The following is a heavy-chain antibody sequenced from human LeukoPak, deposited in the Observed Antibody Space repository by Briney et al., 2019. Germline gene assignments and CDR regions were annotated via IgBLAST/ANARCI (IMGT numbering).Heavy chain of an antibody. CDR3: AKDDSSYYYDSSGYYSGDAFDI. J-gene: IGHJ3*02. Sequence: GGSLRLSCAASGFTFSSYSMNWVRQAPGKGLEWVSAISGSGGSTYYADSVKGRFTISRDNSKNTLYLQMNSLRAEDTAVYYCAKDDSSYYYDSSGYYSGDAFDIWGQGTMVTVSS. CDR1: GFTFSSYS. D-gene: IGHD3-22*01. V-gene: IGHV3-23*01. CDR2: ISGSGGST.